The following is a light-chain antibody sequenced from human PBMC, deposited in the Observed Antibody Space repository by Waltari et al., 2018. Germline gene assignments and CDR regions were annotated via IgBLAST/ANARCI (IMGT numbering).Light chain of an antibody. CDR2: FKRDGSH. J-gene: IGLJ2*01. V-gene: IGLV4-69*01. CDR3: QTWGTVFQV. Sequence: QPPEKGPRYFVKFKRDGSHKKGDGIPDRFSGSSSGTARYLTISSLQSEDEADYCCQTWGTVFQVFGGETKLTVL.